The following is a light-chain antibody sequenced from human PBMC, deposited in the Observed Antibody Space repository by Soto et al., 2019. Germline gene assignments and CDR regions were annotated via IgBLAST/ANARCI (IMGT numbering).Light chain of an antibody. CDR3: QQRSNWPPDGT. J-gene: IGKJ1*01. Sequence: EVVMTQSPGTLSVSLGESATVSCRASQSVSSYLAWYQQKPGQAPRLLIYDASKRATGIPARFSGSGFGTDFTLTISSLEPEDFAVYYCQQRSNWPPDGTFGQGTKVDIK. V-gene: IGKV3-11*01. CDR1: QSVSSY. CDR2: DAS.